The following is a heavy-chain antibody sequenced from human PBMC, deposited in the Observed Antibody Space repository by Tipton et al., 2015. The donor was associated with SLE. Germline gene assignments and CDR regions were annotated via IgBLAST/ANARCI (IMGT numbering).Heavy chain of an antibody. J-gene: IGHJ4*02. V-gene: IGHV4-34*01. Sequence: TLSLTCAVYGGSFSGYYGSWIRQPPGKGLEWIGEINHSGSPNYNPSLKSRVTISVDTSKNQFSLRLSSVTAADTAVYYCARGGNYIPFDSWGQGTLVTVSS. CDR3: ARGGNYIPFDS. D-gene: IGHD1-7*01. CDR1: GGSFSGYY. CDR2: INHSGSP.